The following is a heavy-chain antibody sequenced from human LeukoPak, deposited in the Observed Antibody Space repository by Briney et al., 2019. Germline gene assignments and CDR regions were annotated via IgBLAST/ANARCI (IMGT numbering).Heavy chain of an antibody. V-gene: IGHV4-4*07. CDR3: ATGGALGELAILT. CDR2: THASGKS. D-gene: IGHD3-16*01. Sequence: PSGSLSLTCNVSGGFMSGFFWNWLRQPAGKGLEWIGRTHASGKSNYNPSFKTRVTMSVDTSKSQISLRLNSMTAADTAVYYCATGGALGELAILTWGQGTLVSVSS. J-gene: IGHJ1*01. CDR1: GGFMSGFF.